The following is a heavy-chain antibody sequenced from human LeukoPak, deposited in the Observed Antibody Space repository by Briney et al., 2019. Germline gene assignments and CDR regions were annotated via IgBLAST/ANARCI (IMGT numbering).Heavy chain of an antibody. CDR2: ISYDGSNK. J-gene: IGHJ4*02. D-gene: IGHD4-17*01. CDR1: GFTFSSYA. V-gene: IGHV3-30*14. CDR3: ARAKWGMTTVTHFDY. Sequence: GGSLRLSCAASGFTFSSYAMHWVRQAPGKGLEWVAVISYDGSNKYYADSVKGRFTISRDNSKNTLYLQMNSLRAEDTAVYYCARAKWGMTTVTHFDYWGQGTLVTVSS.